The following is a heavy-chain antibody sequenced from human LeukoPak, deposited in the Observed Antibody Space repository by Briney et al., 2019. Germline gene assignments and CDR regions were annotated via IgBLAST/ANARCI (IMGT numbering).Heavy chain of an antibody. Sequence: PGGSLRLSCAASGFTFSSYWMHWVRQAPGKGLVWVSRINSDGSSTSYADSVKGRFTISRDNAKNTLYLQMNSLRADDTAVYYCARDPKFTMVRGAHPFNWFDPWGQGTLVTVSS. V-gene: IGHV3-74*01. CDR3: ARDPKFTMVRGAHPFNWFDP. CDR1: GFTFSSYW. J-gene: IGHJ5*02. D-gene: IGHD3-10*01. CDR2: INSDGSST.